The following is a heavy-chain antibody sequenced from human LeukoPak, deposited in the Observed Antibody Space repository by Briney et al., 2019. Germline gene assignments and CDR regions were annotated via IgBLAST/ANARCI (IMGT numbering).Heavy chain of an antibody. D-gene: IGHD3-22*01. CDR1: GFTFDHYA. Sequence: GRSLRLSCAASGFTFDHYAMHWVRQAPGKGLEWVSSISWNSGTVDYAGSVKGRFTISRDNAKNSLYLQMNSLRTEDMAFYYCARDVWPYTYYYDTHPLGGGFDYWGQGTLVTVSS. V-gene: IGHV3-9*03. CDR3: ARDVWPYTYYYDTHPLGGGFDY. CDR2: ISWNSGTV. J-gene: IGHJ4*02.